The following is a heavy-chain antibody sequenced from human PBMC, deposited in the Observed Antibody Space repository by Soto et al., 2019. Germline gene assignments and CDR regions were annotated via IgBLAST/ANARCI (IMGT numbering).Heavy chain of an antibody. CDR2: ISYDGSNK. Sequence: ESGGGVVQPGRSLRLSCAASGFTFSSYGMHWVRQAPGKGLEWVAVISYDGSNKYYADSVKGRFTISRDNSKNTLYLQMNSLRAEDTAVYYCAKDYQYYGMDVWGQGTTVTVSS. V-gene: IGHV3-30*18. CDR1: GFTFSSYG. CDR3: AKDYQYYGMDV. D-gene: IGHD3-16*02. J-gene: IGHJ6*02.